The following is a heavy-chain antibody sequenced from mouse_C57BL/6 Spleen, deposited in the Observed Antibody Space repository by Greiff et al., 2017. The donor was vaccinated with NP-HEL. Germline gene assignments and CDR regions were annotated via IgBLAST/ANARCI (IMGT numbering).Heavy chain of an antibody. J-gene: IGHJ1*03. CDR3: ARGDYDSHWYFDV. Sequence: QVQLKESGAELARPGASVKLSCKASGYTFTSYGISWVKQRTGQGLEWIGEIYPRSGNTYYNEKFKGKATLTADKSSSTAYMELRSLTSEDSAVYFCARGDYDSHWYFDVWGTGTTVTVSS. CDR1: GYTFTSYG. CDR2: IYPRSGNT. D-gene: IGHD2-4*01. V-gene: IGHV1-81*01.